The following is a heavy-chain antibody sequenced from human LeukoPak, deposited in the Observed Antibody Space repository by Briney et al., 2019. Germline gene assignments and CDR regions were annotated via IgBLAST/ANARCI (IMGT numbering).Heavy chain of an antibody. CDR3: ARDNNGLYSGVRGFDI. CDR1: GGSMNTHY. Sequence: SETLSLTCSVSGGSMNTHYWNWIRQPAGKGLEWIGRIYTSGSTNHNPSLKSRVIMSLDTSKSQFSLSLGSVTAADTAVYYCARDNNGLYSGVRGFDIWGQGKMVIVSS. D-gene: IGHD2-21*01. CDR2: IYTSGST. J-gene: IGHJ3*02. V-gene: IGHV4-4*07.